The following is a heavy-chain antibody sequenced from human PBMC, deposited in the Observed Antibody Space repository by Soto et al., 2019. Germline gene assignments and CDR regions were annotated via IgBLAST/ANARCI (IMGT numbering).Heavy chain of an antibody. CDR3: ARVANEDIVVVPAATYFQH. Sequence: QVQLVQSGAEVKKPGASVKVSCKASGYTFTGYYMHWVRQAPGPGLEWMGWMNPNSGGTNYAQKFQGWGTMTRDTSIRTTYMELSRLRSDDTAVYYCARVANEDIVVVPAATYFQHWGQGTLVTVSS. CDR2: MNPNSGGT. CDR1: GYTFTGYY. D-gene: IGHD2-2*01. J-gene: IGHJ1*01. V-gene: IGHV1-2*04.